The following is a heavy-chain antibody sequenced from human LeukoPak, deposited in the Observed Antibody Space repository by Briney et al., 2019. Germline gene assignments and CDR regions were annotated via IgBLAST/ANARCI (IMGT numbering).Heavy chain of an antibody. V-gene: IGHV4-59*01. CDR3: AREVDTAMPD. Sequence: SETLSLTCTVSGGSISSYYWSWIRQPPGKGLEWIGYIHYSGSTNYNPSLKSRVTISVDTSKNQFSLKLSSVTAADTAVYYCAREVDTAMPDWGQGTLVTVSS. CDR1: GGSISSYY. D-gene: IGHD5-18*01. J-gene: IGHJ4*02. CDR2: IHYSGST.